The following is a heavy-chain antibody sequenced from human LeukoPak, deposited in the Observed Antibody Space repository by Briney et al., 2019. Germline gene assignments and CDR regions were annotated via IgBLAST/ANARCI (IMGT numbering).Heavy chain of an antibody. CDR3: ARHHGGEGGYYYYMDV. J-gene: IGHJ6*03. CDR1: GGTFSSYA. CDR2: IIPIFGTA. Sequence: GASVKVSCKASGGTFSSYAISWVRQAPGQGLEWMGGIIPIFGTANYAQKLQGRVTMTTDTSTSTAYMELRSLRSDDTAVYYCARHHGGEGGYYYYMDVWGKGTTVTVSS. D-gene: IGHD3-10*01. V-gene: IGHV1-69*05.